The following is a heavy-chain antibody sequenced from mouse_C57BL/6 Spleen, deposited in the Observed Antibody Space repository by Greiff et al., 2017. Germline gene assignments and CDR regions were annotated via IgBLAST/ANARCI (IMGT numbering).Heavy chain of an antibody. D-gene: IGHD1-1*01. CDR2: ISSGSSTI. V-gene: IGHV5-17*01. CDR1: GFTFSDYG. Sequence: EVNVVESGGGLVKPGGSLKLSCAASGFTFSDYGMHWVRQAPEKGLEWVAYISSGSSTIYYADTLKGRFTISRDNAKNTLFLQMTRLRSEDTAMYYCARGLFITTVDFDYWGQGTTLTVSS. CDR3: ARGLFITTVDFDY. J-gene: IGHJ2*01.